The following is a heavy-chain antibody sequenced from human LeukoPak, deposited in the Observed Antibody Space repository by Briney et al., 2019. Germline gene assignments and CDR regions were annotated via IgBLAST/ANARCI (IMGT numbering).Heavy chain of an antibody. J-gene: IGHJ3*02. D-gene: IGHD3-22*01. Sequence: PGGSLRLSCAASGFTFSSYWMSWVRQAPGKGLEWVANIKQDGSEKYYVDSVKGRFTISRDNAKNSLYLQMNSLRAEDTAVYYCLRCLGIYYDTLGGHAFDIWGQGTMVTVSS. CDR1: GFTFSSYW. CDR2: IKQDGSEK. CDR3: LRCLGIYYDTLGGHAFDI. V-gene: IGHV3-7*01.